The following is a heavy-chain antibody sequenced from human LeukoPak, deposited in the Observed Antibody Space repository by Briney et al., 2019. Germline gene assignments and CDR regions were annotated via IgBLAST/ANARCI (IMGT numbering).Heavy chain of an antibody. CDR1: GFTFSSYW. CDR2: IKQDGSEK. J-gene: IGHJ4*02. D-gene: IGHD5-24*01. Sequence: GGSLRLSCAASGFTFSSYWMSWVRQAPGKGLEWVANIKQDGSEKYYVDSVEGRFTISRDNAKNSLYLQMNSLRAEDTAVYYCARDIEMATMLNWGQGTLVTVSS. V-gene: IGHV3-7*01. CDR3: ARDIEMATMLN.